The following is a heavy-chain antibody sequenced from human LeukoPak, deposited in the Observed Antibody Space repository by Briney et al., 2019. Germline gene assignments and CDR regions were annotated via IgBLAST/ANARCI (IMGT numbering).Heavy chain of an antibody. Sequence: GGSLRLSCAASGFTFRSYAIYWVRQAPGKGLEWASGISGSGGDTYFADSVKGRFTISRDNSKNTVFLQMDSLRAEDTAVYYGARSGSWGYYYYAMDVWGQGTTVTVSS. CDR2: ISGSGGDT. D-gene: IGHD3-3*01. CDR3: ARSGSWGYYYYAMDV. J-gene: IGHJ6*02. CDR1: GFTFRSYA. V-gene: IGHV3-23*01.